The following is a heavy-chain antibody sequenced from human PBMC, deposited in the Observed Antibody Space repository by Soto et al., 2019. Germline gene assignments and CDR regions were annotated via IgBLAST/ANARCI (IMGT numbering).Heavy chain of an antibody. Sequence: EVQLVESGGGLVQPGGSLRLSCATSGFTFSSFWMSWVRQAPGKGLEWVANIRQDGSETYYVGSVKGRFTISRDNAKNALYLQMNSLRAEDTAVYYCARDRAWCFDLWGRGSLVTVSS. CDR3: ARDRAWCFDL. CDR1: GFTFSSFW. CDR2: IRQDGSET. V-gene: IGHV3-7*04. J-gene: IGHJ2*01.